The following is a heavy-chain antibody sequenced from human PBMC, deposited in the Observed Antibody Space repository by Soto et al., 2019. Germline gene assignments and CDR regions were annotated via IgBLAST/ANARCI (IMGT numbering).Heavy chain of an antibody. CDR2: INHSGST. CDR3: ARKRLGHYYSYMAV. V-gene: IGHV4-34*01. J-gene: IGHJ6*03. Sequence: SETLSLTCAVYGGSFSGYYWSWIRQPPGKGLEWIGGINHSGSTNYNPSLKSRVTISVDTSKNQFSLKLSSVTAADTAVYYCARKRLGHYYSYMAVWGKGTTVTVSS. CDR1: GGSFSGYY. D-gene: IGHD3-16*01.